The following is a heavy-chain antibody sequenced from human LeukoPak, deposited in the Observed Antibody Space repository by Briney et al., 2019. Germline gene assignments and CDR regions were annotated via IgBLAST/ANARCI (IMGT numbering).Heavy chain of an antibody. Sequence: GGSLRLSCAASDFSFTTYAMGWVRQAPGRGLEWVSSVSGGDPTTYYSDSVKGRFTISRVNSKNTLYLQMNSLRAEDTAIYYCAKESLLLRGPLLIYYFDFWGQGTLVTVSS. CDR3: AKESLLLRGPLLIYYFDF. V-gene: IGHV3-23*01. CDR2: VSGGDPTT. CDR1: DFSFTTYA. D-gene: IGHD3-10*01. J-gene: IGHJ4*02.